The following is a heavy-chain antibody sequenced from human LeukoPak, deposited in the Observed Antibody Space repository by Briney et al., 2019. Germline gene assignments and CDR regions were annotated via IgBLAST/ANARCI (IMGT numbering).Heavy chain of an antibody. CDR1: GGYISSYY. CDR2: IFNSGST. Sequence: SETLSLTCTVSGGYISSYYWSWIRQPPGKGLEWIGYIFNSGSTNYNPSLKSRVTISVDTSKNQFSLKLSSVTAADTAVYFCALGDCSSTSCYVFDYWGQGTLATVSS. CDR3: ALGDCSSTSCYVFDY. V-gene: IGHV4-59*01. J-gene: IGHJ4*02. D-gene: IGHD2-2*01.